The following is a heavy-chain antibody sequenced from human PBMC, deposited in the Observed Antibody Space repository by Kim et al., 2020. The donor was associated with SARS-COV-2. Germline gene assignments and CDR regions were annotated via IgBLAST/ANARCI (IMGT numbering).Heavy chain of an antibody. CDR3: ARHLISVPYDV. V-gene: IGHV4-39*01. Sequence: TDYYPALKSRGTISVDPSKNHFSLRMNSVTAADTAVYYCARHLISVPYDVWGQGTTVTVSS. CDR2: T. D-gene: IGHD6-19*01. J-gene: IGHJ6*02.